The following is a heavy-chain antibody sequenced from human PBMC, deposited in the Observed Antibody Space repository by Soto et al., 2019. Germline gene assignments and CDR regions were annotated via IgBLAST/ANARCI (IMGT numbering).Heavy chain of an antibody. CDR3: AKEIDYYGSGSYFDYFDY. CDR1: GFTFSSYA. CDR2: ISGSGGRT. Sequence: EVQLLESGGGMVQPGGSLRLSCAASGFTFSSYAMSWVRQAPGKGLEWVSGISGSGGRTYYADSVKGRFTISRDNSKNTLFLLMSSLRAEDTAVYYCAKEIDYYGSGSYFDYFDYWGQGILVTVSS. D-gene: IGHD3-10*01. V-gene: IGHV3-23*01. J-gene: IGHJ4*02.